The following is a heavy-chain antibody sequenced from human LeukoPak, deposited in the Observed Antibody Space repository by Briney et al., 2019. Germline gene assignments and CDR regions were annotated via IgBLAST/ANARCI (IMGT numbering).Heavy chain of an antibody. CDR2: ISSSGSTI. CDR1: GFTFSSYE. Sequence: RAGGSLRLSCAASGFTFSSYEVNWVRQAPGKGLEWVSYISSSGSTIYYADSVKGRFTISRDNAKNSLYLQMNSLRAEDTAVYYCAKGGPSGSYRVDFDYWGQGTLVTVSS. V-gene: IGHV3-48*03. CDR3: AKGGPSGSYRVDFDY. J-gene: IGHJ4*02. D-gene: IGHD1-26*01.